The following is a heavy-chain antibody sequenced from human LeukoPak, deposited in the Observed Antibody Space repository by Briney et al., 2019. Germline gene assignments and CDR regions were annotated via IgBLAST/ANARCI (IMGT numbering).Heavy chain of an antibody. Sequence: HGESLKISCKGSGYSFTSYWIGWVRQMPGKGLEWMGIIYPGDSDTRYSPSFQGQVTISADKSISTAYLQWSSLKASDTAMYYCARSLNYDFWSGYFYYFDYWGQGTLVTVSS. D-gene: IGHD3-3*01. CDR3: ARSLNYDFWSGYFYYFDY. CDR2: IYPGDSDT. V-gene: IGHV5-51*01. CDR1: GYSFTSYW. J-gene: IGHJ4*02.